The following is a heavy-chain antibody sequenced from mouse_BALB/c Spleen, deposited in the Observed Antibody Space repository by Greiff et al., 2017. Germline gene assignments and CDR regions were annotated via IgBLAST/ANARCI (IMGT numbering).Heavy chain of an antibody. CDR2: INPSSGYT. CDR1: GYTFTSYT. V-gene: IGHV1-4*01. CDR3: AIHYYGYDAMDY. J-gene: IGHJ4*01. D-gene: IGHD1-2*01. Sequence: VQLQQSGAELARPGASVKMSCKASGYTFTSYTMHWVKQRPGQGLEWIGYINPSSGYTNYNQKFKDKATLTADKSSSTAYMQLSSLTSEDSAVYYCAIHYYGYDAMDYWGQGTSVTVSS.